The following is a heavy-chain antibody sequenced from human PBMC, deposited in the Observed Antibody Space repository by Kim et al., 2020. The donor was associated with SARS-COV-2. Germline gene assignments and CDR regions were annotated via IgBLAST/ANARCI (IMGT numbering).Heavy chain of an antibody. J-gene: IGHJ4*02. Sequence: GGSLRLSCVASGFTFSNYDMHWVRQAPGKGLEWVGIVSYEGRNTYYAGSVAGRFTISRDNSKNTLYLQMTSLRTEDTALYYCVKEAAFTTVVVDYYFDSWGQGTLVTVSS. CDR1: GFTFSNYD. CDR3: VKEAAFTTVVVDYYFDS. V-gene: IGHV3-30*18. CDR2: VSYEGRNT. D-gene: IGHD2-15*01.